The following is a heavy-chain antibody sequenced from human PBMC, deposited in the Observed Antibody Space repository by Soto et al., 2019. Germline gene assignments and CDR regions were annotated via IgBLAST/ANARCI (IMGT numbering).Heavy chain of an antibody. Sequence: ASVKVSCKASGYTVSTYGITWLRQAPGQGLDWMGWINPLKGDTKSAANFQDRVTMTTDTSTRTAYMELRSLRSDDTAVYYCARVKVPAAILGAFDLWGQGTLVTVSS. D-gene: IGHD2-2*02. CDR2: INPLKGDT. J-gene: IGHJ3*01. V-gene: IGHV1-18*01. CDR1: GYTVSTYG. CDR3: ARVKVPAAILGAFDL.